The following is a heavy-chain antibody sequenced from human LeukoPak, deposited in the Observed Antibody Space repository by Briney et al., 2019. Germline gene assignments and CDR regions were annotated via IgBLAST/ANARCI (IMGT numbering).Heavy chain of an antibody. J-gene: IGHJ5*02. CDR2: IYHSGST. CDR3: ARELGYCSGGSCYTRNHWFDP. CDR1: GGSISSSNW. V-gene: IGHV4-4*02. Sequence: SGTLSLTCAVSGGSISSSNWWSWVRQPPGKGLEWIGEIYHSGSTNYNPSLKSRVTISVDKSKNQFSLKLSSVTAADTAVYYCARELGYCSGGSCYTRNHWFDPWGQGTLVTVSS. D-gene: IGHD2-15*01.